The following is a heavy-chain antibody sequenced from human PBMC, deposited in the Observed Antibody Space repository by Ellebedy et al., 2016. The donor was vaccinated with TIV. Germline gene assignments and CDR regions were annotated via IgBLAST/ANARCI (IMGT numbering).Heavy chain of an antibody. J-gene: IGHJ4*02. CDR1: GYTFTSYS. D-gene: IGHD6-19*01. CDR3: AREATGYSSGKDY. V-gene: IGHV1-18*04. Sequence: AASVKVSCKASGYTFTSYSISWVRQAPGQGLEWVGWISAYNGTTNYAQKIQGRVTMTTDTSTSTAYMELRSLRSDDSAVYYCAREATGYSSGKDYWGQGALVTVSS. CDR2: ISAYNGTT.